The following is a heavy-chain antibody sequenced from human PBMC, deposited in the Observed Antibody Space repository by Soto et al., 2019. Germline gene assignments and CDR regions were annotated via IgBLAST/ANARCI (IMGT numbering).Heavy chain of an antibody. CDR2: IYYSGST. Sequence: SETLSPSFTVSSRSHSSGCYYWSWIREHPGKGLEWIGYIYYSGSTYYNPSLKSRVTISVDTSKNQFSLKLSSVTAADTAVYYCARVERGLNAIVDYWGQGTLVTAPQ. CDR3: ARVERGLNAIVDY. J-gene: IGHJ4*02. CDR1: SRSHSSGCYY. V-gene: IGHV4-31*03. D-gene: IGHD1-1*01.